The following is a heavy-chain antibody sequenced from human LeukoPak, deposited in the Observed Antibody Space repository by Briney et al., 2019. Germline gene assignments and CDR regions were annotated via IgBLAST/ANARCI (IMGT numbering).Heavy chain of an antibody. D-gene: IGHD6-13*01. CDR1: GFTFSSYG. CDR2: IWYDGSNK. J-gene: IGHJ4*02. CDR3: AKSRSSSWYPTVDDY. V-gene: IGHV3-33*06. Sequence: GGSLRLSCAASGFTFSSYGMHWVRQAPGKGLEWVAVIWYDGSNKYYADSVKGRFTISRDNSKNTLYLQMNSLRAEDTAVYYCAKSRSSSWYPTVDDYWGQGTLVTVSS.